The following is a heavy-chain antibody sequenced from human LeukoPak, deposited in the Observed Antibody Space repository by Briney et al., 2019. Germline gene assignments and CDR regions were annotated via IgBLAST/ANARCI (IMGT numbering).Heavy chain of an antibody. CDR2: IIPILGIA. CDR1: GGTFSSYA. CDR3: ARDLEDGHGDSEGSLPVAY. Sequence: SVKVSCKASGGTFSSYAISWVRQAPVQGLEWMGRIIPILGIANYAQKFQGRVTITADKSTSTAYMELSSLRSEDTAVYYCARDLEDGHGDSEGSLPVAYWGQGTLITVSS. D-gene: IGHD4-17*01. J-gene: IGHJ4*02. V-gene: IGHV1-69*04.